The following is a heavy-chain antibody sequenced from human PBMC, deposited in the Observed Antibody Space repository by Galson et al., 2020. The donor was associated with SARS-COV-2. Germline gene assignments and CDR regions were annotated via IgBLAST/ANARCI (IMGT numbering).Heavy chain of an antibody. D-gene: IGHD6-13*01. CDR2: IAYDGSTE. CDR1: GFTFRNYA. J-gene: IGHJ5*02. V-gene: IGHV3-30-3*01. Sequence: GGSLRLSCAASGFTFRNYAMHWVRQAPGKGLEWVAVIAYDGSTEDYTDSVKGRFIISRDNSKNTLYLQLNSLRPEDTAVYYCARDYEEQLSYGDWFDPWGQGTLVTVSS. CDR3: ARDYEEQLSYGDWFDP.